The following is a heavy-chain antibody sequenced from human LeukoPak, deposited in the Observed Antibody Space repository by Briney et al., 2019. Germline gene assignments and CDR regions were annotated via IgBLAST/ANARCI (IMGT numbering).Heavy chain of an antibody. CDR2: IRSKTYGGTT. J-gene: IGHJ6*02. V-gene: IGHV3-49*04. Sequence: PGRSLRLSCTVSGFTFGDHAMSWVRQAPGKGLELVGFIRSKTYGGTTEYAASVKGRFIISRDDSTSIAYLQMNSLKTEDTAVYYCTRGPIQLWLYHGMDVWGQGTTVTVSS. CDR1: GFTFGDHA. D-gene: IGHD5-18*01. CDR3: TRGPIQLWLYHGMDV.